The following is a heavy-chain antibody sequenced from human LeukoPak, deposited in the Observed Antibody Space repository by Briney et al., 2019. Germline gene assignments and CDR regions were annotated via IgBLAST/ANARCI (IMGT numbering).Heavy chain of an antibody. CDR3: ARDGWFGEFVDY. J-gene: IGHJ4*02. CDR2: ISSSGSTI. D-gene: IGHD3-10*01. V-gene: IGHV3-11*04. Sequence: GGSLRLSCAASGFTFSVYYMSWIRQAPGKGLEWVSYISSSGSTIYYADSVKGRFTISRDNAKNSLYLPKNSLSAEATAVYYCARDGWFGEFVDYWGQGTLVTVSS. CDR1: GFTFSVYY.